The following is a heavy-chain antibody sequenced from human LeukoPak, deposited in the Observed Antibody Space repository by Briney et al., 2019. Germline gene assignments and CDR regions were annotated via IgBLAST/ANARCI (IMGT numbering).Heavy chain of an antibody. D-gene: IGHD3-3*01. CDR1: GGSIKNDY. CDR2: FYYSGST. Sequence: SETLSLTCTVSGGSIKNDYWTWIRQSPGKGLEWIGYFYYSGSTNYNPSLKSRVTISVDMSKNQFSLKLRSVTAADTAVYFCARASSTPGSGYYPFDYWGQGTLVTVSS. CDR3: ARASSTPGSGYYPFDY. J-gene: IGHJ4*02. V-gene: IGHV4-59*01.